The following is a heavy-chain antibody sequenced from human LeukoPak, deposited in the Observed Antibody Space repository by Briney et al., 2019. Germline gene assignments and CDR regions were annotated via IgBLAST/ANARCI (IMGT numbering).Heavy chain of an antibody. D-gene: IGHD1-26*01. CDR3: ARDGRSGNFDN. V-gene: IGHV3-74*01. CDR1: GFTFSTYW. J-gene: IGHJ4*02. Sequence: QPGGSLRLSRAASGFTFSTYWMHWVRHATGKGLVWVSRINSDGSSTSCADSVKGRFTISRDNAKNTLYLQMNSLRAEDTAVYYCARDGRSGNFDNWGQGTLVTVSS. CDR2: INSDGSST.